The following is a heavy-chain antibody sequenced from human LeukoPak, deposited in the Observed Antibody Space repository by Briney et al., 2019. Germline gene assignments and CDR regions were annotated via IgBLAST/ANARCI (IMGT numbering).Heavy chain of an antibody. CDR3: ARVSSSRWDYYYYMDV. D-gene: IGHD2-2*01. CDR1: GFTFDDYA. Sequence: GGSLRLSCAASGFTFDDYAMHWVRQAPGKGLEWVSGISWNSGSIGYADSVKGRFTISRDNAKNSLYLQMNSLRAEDTAVYYCARVSSSRWDYYYYMDVWGKGTTVTVSS. CDR2: ISWNSGSI. J-gene: IGHJ6*03. V-gene: IGHV3-9*01.